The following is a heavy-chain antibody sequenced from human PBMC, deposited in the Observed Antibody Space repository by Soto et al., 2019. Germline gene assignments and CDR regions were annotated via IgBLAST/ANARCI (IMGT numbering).Heavy chain of an antibody. Sequence: QVQLVQSGAEVKKPGASVKVSCKASGYTFTSYGISWVRQAPGQGLEWMGWFSAYNGNTNYTQKLQGRVTLTTDTPTRTAYMALKSPGSYDTAVYFCAFYDYGGIDVWGQGTTVTVSS. CDR2: FSAYNGNT. V-gene: IGHV1-18*01. CDR1: GYTFTSYG. CDR3: AFYDYGGIDV. J-gene: IGHJ6*02.